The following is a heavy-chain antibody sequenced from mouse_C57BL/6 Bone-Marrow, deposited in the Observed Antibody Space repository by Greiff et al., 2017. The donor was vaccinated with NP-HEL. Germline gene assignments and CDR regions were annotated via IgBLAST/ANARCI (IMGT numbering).Heavy chain of an antibody. V-gene: IGHV1-69*01. D-gene: IGHD1-3*01. CDR3: ARWGLKPFAY. J-gene: IGHJ3*01. CDR1: GYTFTSYW. CDR2: IDPSDSYT. Sequence: QVQLQQPGAELVMPGASVKLSCKASGYTFTSYWMHWVKQRPGQCLEWIGEIDPSDSYTNYNQKFKGKSTLTVDKSSSTAYMQLSSLTSEDSAVYYCARWGLKPFAYWGQGTLVTVSA.